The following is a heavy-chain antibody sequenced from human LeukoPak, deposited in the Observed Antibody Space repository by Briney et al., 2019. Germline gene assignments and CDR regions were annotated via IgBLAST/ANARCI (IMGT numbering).Heavy chain of an antibody. V-gene: IGHV4-34*01. CDR1: GGSFSGYY. Sequence: PSETLSLTCAVYGGSFSGYYWSWLRQPPGKGLEWIGEINHSGSTNYNPSLKSRVTISVDTSKNQFSLKLSSATAADTAVYYCARGPMYYDILTGYYQTVSHDFFDYWGQGTLVTVSS. D-gene: IGHD3-9*01. CDR3: ARGPMYYDILTGYYQTVSHDFFDY. CDR2: INHSGST. J-gene: IGHJ4*02.